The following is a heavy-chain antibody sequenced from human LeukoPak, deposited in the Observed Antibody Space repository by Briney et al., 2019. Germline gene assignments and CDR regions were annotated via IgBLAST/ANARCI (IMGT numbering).Heavy chain of an antibody. J-gene: IGHJ3*02. CDR1: GGSISSGDYY. D-gene: IGHD1-1*01. Sequence: PSETLSLTCTVSGGSISSGDYYWSWIRQPPGKGLEWIGYIYYSGSTYYNPSLKSRVTISVDTSKNQFSLKLSSVTAADTAVYYCARSLQVKYANAFDIWGQGTLVTVSS. CDR3: ARSLQVKYANAFDI. CDR2: IYYSGST. V-gene: IGHV4-30-4*01.